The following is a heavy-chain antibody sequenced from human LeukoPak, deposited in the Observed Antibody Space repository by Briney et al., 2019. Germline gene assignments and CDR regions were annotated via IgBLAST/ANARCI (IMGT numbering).Heavy chain of an antibody. Sequence: SQTLSLTCTVSGGSISSGGYYWSWIRQHPGKGLEWIGFIYYSGSTYYNPSLKSRVTFSVDTSKSRFSLKLSSVNAADTALYYCARAVYDYIWGSYRFDYWGQGTLVTVSS. CDR3: ARAVYDYIWGSYRFDY. CDR1: GGSISSGGYY. J-gene: IGHJ4*02. CDR2: IYYSGST. V-gene: IGHV4-31*03. D-gene: IGHD3-16*02.